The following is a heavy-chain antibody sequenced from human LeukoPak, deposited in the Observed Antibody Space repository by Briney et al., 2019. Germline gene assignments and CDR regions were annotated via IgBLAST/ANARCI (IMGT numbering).Heavy chain of an antibody. D-gene: IGHD5-12*01. Sequence: AASVKVSCKASGYTFSSSDINWVRQATGQGLEWMGWMNPNSGSTGYAQKFQGRVTITRNTSISTAYMELSGLRSEDTAVYYCARGRSTGYPYYFEYWGQGTLVTVSS. CDR3: ARGRSTGYPYYFEY. CDR2: MNPNSGST. CDR1: GYTFSSSD. V-gene: IGHV1-8*03. J-gene: IGHJ4*02.